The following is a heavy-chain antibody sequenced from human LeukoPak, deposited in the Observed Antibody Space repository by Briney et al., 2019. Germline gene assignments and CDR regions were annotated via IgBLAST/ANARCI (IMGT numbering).Heavy chain of an antibody. D-gene: IGHD2-8*01. Sequence: PSETLSLTCAVYGGSFSGYYWSWIRQPPGKGLEWIGEINHSGSTNYNPSLKSRVTISVDTSKNQFSLKLSSVTAADTAVYYCARDGLGYCTNGVCYTAYYFDYWGQGTQVTVSS. CDR3: ARDGLGYCTNGVCYTAYYFDY. CDR1: GGSFSGYY. J-gene: IGHJ4*02. CDR2: INHSGST. V-gene: IGHV4-34*01.